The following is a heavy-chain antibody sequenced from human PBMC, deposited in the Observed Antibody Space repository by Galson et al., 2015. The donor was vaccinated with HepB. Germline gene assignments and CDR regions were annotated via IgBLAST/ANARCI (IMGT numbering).Heavy chain of an antibody. CDR2: IIPIFGIA. D-gene: IGHD2-2*01. V-gene: IGHV1-69*13. J-gene: IGHJ6*02. CDR1: GGTFSSYA. CDR3: ARRRVGYCSSTSCYEYYYYGMDV. Sequence: SVKVSCKASGGTFSSYAISWVRQAPGQGLEWMGGIIPIFGIANYAQKFQGRVTITADESTSTAYMELSSLRSEDTAVYYCARRRVGYCSSTSCYEYYYYGMDVWGQGTTVTVSS.